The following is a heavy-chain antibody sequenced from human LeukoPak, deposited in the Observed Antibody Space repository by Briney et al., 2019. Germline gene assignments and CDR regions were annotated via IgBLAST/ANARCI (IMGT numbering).Heavy chain of an antibody. D-gene: IGHD1-14*01. CDR1: GFTFNNYA. CDR3: ARARYYYYYYMDV. Sequence: GGSLRLSCAASGFTFNNYAMSWVRQDPGKGLEWVSFIYSDNTHYADSVKGRFTISRDNSKNTLYLQMNSLRAEDTAVYYCARARYYYYYYMDVWGKGTTVTVSS. J-gene: IGHJ6*03. V-gene: IGHV3-23*03. CDR2: IYSDNT.